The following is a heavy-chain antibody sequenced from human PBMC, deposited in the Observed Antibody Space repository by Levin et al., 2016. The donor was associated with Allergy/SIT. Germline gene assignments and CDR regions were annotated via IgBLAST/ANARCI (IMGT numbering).Heavy chain of an antibody. D-gene: IGHD2-8*02. V-gene: IGHV4-34*01. CDR1: GGSFSGYY. CDR3: ARGRNVYCTAAETCYYHDMDV. CDR2: INHSRST. Sequence: SETLSLTCAVYGGSFSGYYWSWIRQTPGKGLEWIGDINHSRSTNYNPSLKSRLYISVDTSKYQFSLRLSSVTAADAAVYYCARGRNVYCTAAETCYYHDMDVWGQGTTITVSS. J-gene: IGHJ6*02.